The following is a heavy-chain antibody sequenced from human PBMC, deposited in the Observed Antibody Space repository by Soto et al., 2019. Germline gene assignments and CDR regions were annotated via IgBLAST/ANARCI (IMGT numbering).Heavy chain of an antibody. D-gene: IGHD4-17*01. CDR1: GGTFSGYW. J-gene: IGHJ5*02. CDR2: IYGDGTTT. Sequence: EVQLVESGGDLVRPGGSLRLSCAASGGTFSGYWMHWVRRVPGKGLVWVSRIYGDGTTTTYADSVQGRFTISRDTGKNTVYLQMNSLRVDDTGVYFCARSCCGEQNWFDPWGQGTLVTVSS. CDR3: ARSCCGEQNWFDP. V-gene: IGHV3-74*01.